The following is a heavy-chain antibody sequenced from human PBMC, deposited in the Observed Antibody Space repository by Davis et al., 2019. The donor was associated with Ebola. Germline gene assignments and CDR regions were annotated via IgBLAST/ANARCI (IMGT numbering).Heavy chain of an antibody. CDR2: LGTSADT. V-gene: IGHV3-23*01. Sequence: GESLKISCAASGFVFRNYVMSWVRQAPGKGLEWVSTLGTSADTYYADSVKGRFTISRDNSKNTLYLQMNGLRVEDTAIYYCAKDTSKLWFDIWGQGTNVTVSS. CDR3: AKDTSKLWFDI. J-gene: IGHJ3*02. CDR1: GFVFRNYV. D-gene: IGHD1-26*01.